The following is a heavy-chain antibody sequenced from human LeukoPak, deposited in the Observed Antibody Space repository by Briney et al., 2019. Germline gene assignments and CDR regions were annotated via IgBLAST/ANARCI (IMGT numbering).Heavy chain of an antibody. J-gene: IGHJ2*01. CDR1: GGSISSYY. Sequence: SETLSLTCTVSGGSISSYYWSWIRQPPGKGLEWIGYIYYSGSTNYNPSLKSRVTISVDTSKNQFSLKLSSVTAADTAVYYCARAATRYCSGGSCYRYRIYWYFDLWGRGTLVTVSS. CDR3: ARAATRYCSGGSCYRYRIYWYFDL. CDR2: IYYSGST. D-gene: IGHD2-15*01. V-gene: IGHV4-59*01.